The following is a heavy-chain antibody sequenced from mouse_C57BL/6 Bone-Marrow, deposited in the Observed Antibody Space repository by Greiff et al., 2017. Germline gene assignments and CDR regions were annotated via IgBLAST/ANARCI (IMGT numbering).Heavy chain of an antibody. CDR3: ARSSDGYYPDY. Sequence: VKLLESGAELVKPGASVKISCKASGYAFSSYWMNWVKQRPGKGLEWIGQIYPGDGDTNYNGKFKGKATLTADKSSSTAYMQLSSLTSEDSAVYFCARSSDGYYPDYWGQGTTLTVSS. J-gene: IGHJ2*01. CDR2: IYPGDGDT. V-gene: IGHV1-80*01. CDR1: GYAFSSYW. D-gene: IGHD2-3*01.